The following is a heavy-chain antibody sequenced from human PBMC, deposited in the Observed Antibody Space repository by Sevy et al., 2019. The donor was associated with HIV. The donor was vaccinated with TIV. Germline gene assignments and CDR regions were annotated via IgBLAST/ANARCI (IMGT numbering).Heavy chain of an antibody. CDR3: ARGGIAARSFDY. V-gene: IGHV4-31*03. Sequence: SETLSLTCTVSGGSISSGDYYWSWIRQHPGKGLEWIGYIYYSGSTNYNPSLKSRVTISVDTSENQFSLKLSSVTAADTAVYYCARGGIAARSFDYWGQGTLVTVSS. CDR1: GGSISSGDYY. J-gene: IGHJ4*02. D-gene: IGHD6-6*01. CDR2: IYYSGST.